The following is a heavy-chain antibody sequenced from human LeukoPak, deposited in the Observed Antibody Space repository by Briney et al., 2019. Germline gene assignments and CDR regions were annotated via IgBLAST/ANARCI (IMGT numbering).Heavy chain of an antibody. CDR3: ARGRDSSGYIDY. Sequence: SETLSLTCAVYGGSFSGYYWSWIRQPPGKGLEWIGEINHSGSTNYNLSLKSRVTISVDTSKNQFSLKLSSVTAADTAVYYCARGRDSSGYIDYWGQGTLVTVSS. J-gene: IGHJ4*02. CDR2: INHSGST. V-gene: IGHV4-34*01. D-gene: IGHD3-22*01. CDR1: GGSFSGYY.